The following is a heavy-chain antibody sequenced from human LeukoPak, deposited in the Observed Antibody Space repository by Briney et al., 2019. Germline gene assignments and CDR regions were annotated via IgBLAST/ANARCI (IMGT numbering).Heavy chain of an antibody. CDR1: GYTFTAYY. J-gene: IGHJ4*02. Sequence: ASVKVSCKASGYTFTAYYIHWVRQAPGQGLEWMGRINPNSGDTNYAQKFQGRVTMTRDTSINTAYMELSRLRSDDTAVYYCARDTSRDFWSGYYIGYFDYWGQGTLVTVSS. V-gene: IGHV1-2*06. D-gene: IGHD3-3*01. CDR3: ARDTSRDFWSGYYIGYFDY. CDR2: INPNSGDT.